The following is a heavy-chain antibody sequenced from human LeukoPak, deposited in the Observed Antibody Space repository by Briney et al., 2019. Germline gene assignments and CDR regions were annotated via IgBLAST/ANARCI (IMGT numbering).Heavy chain of an antibody. D-gene: IGHD4-11*01. Sequence: PVKPSRTPSEVTFGNYAISRVRQSPGQGLEWMGGIIPMFGTTNYAQKFQGRVTITADESTSTAYVELSSLRSEDTAIYYCARDTVPSLDYWGQ. CDR1: EVTFGNYA. V-gene: IGHV1-69*13. CDR3: ARDTVPSLDY. J-gene: IGHJ4*02. CDR2: IIPMFGTT.